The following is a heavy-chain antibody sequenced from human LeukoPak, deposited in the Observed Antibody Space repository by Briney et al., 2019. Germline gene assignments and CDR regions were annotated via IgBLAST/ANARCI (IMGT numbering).Heavy chain of an antibody. CDR2: WDPQDGET. D-gene: IGHD3-9*01. V-gene: IGHV1-24*01. Sequence: ASVKVSGKVSGYTRTELCVHWVRQAPGKGLEWLGGWDPQDGETIYAQKSQGRVTMTEDTSTDTAYMEMSSLRSEDTALYYCAPYWKDILTGYYMNWFDPWGPGTLVTVSS. J-gene: IGHJ5*02. CDR1: GYTRTELC. CDR3: APYWKDILTGYYMNWFDP.